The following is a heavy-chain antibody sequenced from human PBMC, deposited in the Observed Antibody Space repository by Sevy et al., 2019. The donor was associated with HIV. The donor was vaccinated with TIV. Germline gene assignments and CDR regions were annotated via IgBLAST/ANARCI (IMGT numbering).Heavy chain of an antibody. D-gene: IGHD3-22*01. Sequence: ASVKVSCKASGYTFTGYYMHWVRQAPGQGLEWMGWINPNSGGTNYAQKFQGRVTMTRDTSISTAYMELGRLGSDDTAVYYCAREWALNYYDSSGSVDYWGQGTLVTVSS. CDR3: AREWALNYYDSSGSVDY. V-gene: IGHV1-2*02. J-gene: IGHJ4*02. CDR2: INPNSGGT. CDR1: GYTFTGYY.